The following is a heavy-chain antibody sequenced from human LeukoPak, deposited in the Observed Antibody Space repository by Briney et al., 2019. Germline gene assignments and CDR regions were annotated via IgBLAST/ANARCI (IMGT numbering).Heavy chain of an antibody. CDR2: IYSGGST. D-gene: IGHD2-2*01. J-gene: IGHJ6*02. V-gene: IGHV3-66*02. Sequence: WGSLRFSCAASGFTVSSNYMSWVRQAPGQGLEWVSVIYSGGSTYYADSVKGRFTISRDNSKNTLYLQMNSLRAEDTAVYYCARTYCSSTSCYPNYYYGMDVWGQGTTVTVSS. CDR1: GFTVSSNY. CDR3: ARTYCSSTSCYPNYYYGMDV.